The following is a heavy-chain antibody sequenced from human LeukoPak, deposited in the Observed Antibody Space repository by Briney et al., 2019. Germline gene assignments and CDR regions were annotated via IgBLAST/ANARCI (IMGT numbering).Heavy chain of an antibody. CDR1: GYPFCSYA. J-gene: IGHJ6*04. D-gene: IGHD3-16*02. Sequence: ASVKVFCKASGYPFCSYAVSWVRQAPGHRLEWIGWISAYNGNTNYAQKFQGRINMTIDTSTTTAYMELRSLRSDDTAVYYCARRSIVPNWYYYGMDVWGKGTTVTVSS. V-gene: IGHV1-18*04. CDR3: ARRSIVPNWYYYGMDV. CDR2: ISAYNGNT.